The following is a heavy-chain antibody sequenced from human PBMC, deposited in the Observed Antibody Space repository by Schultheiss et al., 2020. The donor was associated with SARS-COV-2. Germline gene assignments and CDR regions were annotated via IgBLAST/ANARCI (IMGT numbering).Heavy chain of an antibody. CDR3: ARAPSYSSGWLDY. CDR1: GGSISSGDYY. CDR2: IYHSGST. J-gene: IGHJ4*02. D-gene: IGHD6-19*01. Sequence: SQTLSLTCTVSGGSISSGDYYWSWIRQPPGKGLEWIGYIYHSGSTNYNPSLKSRVTISVDTSKSQFSLKLSSVTAADTAVYYCARAPSYSSGWLDYWGQGTLVTVSS. V-gene: IGHV4-30-4*01.